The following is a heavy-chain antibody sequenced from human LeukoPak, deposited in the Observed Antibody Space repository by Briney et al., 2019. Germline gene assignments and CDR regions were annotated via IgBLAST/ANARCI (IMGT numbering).Heavy chain of an antibody. CDR1: GFTFNGYS. CDR3: ARGVVRYFDY. CDR2: ISSSSSYI. D-gene: IGHD3-9*01. Sequence: GSLRLSCAASGFTFNGYSMNWVRQAPGKGLEWVSSISSSSSYIYYADSVKGRFTISRDNAKNSLYLQMNSLRAEDTAVYYCARGVVRYFDYWGQGALVTVSS. V-gene: IGHV3-21*01. J-gene: IGHJ4*02.